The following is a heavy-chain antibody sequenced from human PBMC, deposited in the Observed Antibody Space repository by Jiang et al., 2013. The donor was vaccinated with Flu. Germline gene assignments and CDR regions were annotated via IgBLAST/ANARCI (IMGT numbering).Heavy chain of an antibody. J-gene: IGHJ4*02. Sequence: GSGLVKPSQTLSLTCTVPGGSISSGGYYWSWIRQPPGKGLEWIGYIYYSGSTYYNPSLKSRVTISVDTSKNQFSLKLSSVTAADTAVYYCARENVDTAMVTSFDYWGQGNPGHRLL. CDR3: ARENVDTAMVTSFDY. CDR1: GGSISSGGYY. V-gene: IGHV4-31*03. CDR2: IYYSGST. D-gene: IGHD5-18*01.